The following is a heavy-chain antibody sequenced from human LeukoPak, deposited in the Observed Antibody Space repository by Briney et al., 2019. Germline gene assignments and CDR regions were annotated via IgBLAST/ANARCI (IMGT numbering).Heavy chain of an antibody. D-gene: IGHD2-2*02. J-gene: IGHJ4*02. Sequence: ASVKVSCKASGYTFTSHGISGVRQAPGQGLEGMGLISGYNGNTNYAQKLQGRVTMTTDTSTSTAYMELRSLRSDDTAVYYCVRDKWAPISPATDNLDYWGQGTLVTVSS. V-gene: IGHV1-18*01. CDR1: GYTFTSHG. CDR3: VRDKWAPISPATDNLDY. CDR2: ISGYNGNT.